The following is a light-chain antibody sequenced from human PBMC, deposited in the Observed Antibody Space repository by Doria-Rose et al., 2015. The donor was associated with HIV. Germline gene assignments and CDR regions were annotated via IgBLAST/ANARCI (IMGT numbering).Light chain of an antibody. Sequence: TQSPLSLPVTPGEPASISCRSNQSLLHSNGYNYFDWYLQKPGQSPQLLIYLGSNRASGVPDRFSGSGSGTDFTLKISRVEAEDVGIYYCRQALQTPRTFGQGTKLEIK. CDR2: LGS. CDR1: QSLLHSNGYNY. J-gene: IGKJ2*01. V-gene: IGKV2-28*01. CDR3: RQALQTPRT.